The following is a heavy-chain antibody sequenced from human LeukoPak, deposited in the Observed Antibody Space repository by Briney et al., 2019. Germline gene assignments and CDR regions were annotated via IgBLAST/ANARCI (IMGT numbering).Heavy chain of an antibody. Sequence: ASVKVSCKASGYTFSGFYIHWVRQAPGQGLEWMGWINTNSGGTNYAQKFQGRVTMTRDTSISTAYMELSRLRSDDTAVYYCARVKGWQQLPTSDYWGQGTLVTVSS. CDR2: INTNSGGT. CDR3: ARVKGWQQLPTSDY. CDR1: GYTFSGFY. D-gene: IGHD6-13*01. J-gene: IGHJ4*02. V-gene: IGHV1-2*02.